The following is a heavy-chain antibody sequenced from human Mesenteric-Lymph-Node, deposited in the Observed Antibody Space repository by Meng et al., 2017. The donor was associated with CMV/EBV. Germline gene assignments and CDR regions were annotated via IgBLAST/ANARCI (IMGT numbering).Heavy chain of an antibody. CDR2: ISYDGSEK. J-gene: IGHJ6*02. CDR3: ARGADDHNNYYYGVDV. Sequence: GESLKISCAASGFTFTTHAMHWIRQAPGKGLEWVAIISYDGSEKYYADFVKGRFTISRDNFKSTAYLQMNSLRSEDTSMFYCARGADDHNNYYYGVDVWGPGTTVTVSS. V-gene: IGHV3-30-3*01. D-gene: IGHD5-24*01. CDR1: GFTFTTHA.